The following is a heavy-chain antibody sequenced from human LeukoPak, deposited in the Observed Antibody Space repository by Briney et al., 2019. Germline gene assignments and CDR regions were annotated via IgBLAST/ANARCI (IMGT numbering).Heavy chain of an antibody. CDR2: INPNSGGT. CDR1: GYTFTGYY. J-gene: IGHJ4*02. V-gene: IGHV1-2*02. D-gene: IGHD3-22*01. Sequence: ASVKVSCKASGYTFTGYYMHWVRQASGQGLEWMGWINPNSGGTNYAQKFQGRVTMTRDTSISTAYMELSRLRSDDTAVYYCARVFYYDSSGPFDYWGQGTLVTVSS. CDR3: ARVFYYDSSGPFDY.